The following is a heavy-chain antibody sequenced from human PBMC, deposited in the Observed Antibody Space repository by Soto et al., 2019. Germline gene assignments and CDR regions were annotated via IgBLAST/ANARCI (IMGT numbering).Heavy chain of an antibody. CDR1: GFIFGNYA. D-gene: IGHD2-21*01. CDR3: ARRAGGAVVWYYDL. CDR2: ISGRGGST. V-gene: IGHV3-23*01. Sequence: EEQLLESGGGVVQRGGSLRLSCAASGFIFGNYAMTWVRQAPGKGLEWVSRISGRGGSTYYADSVKGRLTMSRDNSKHTLYLQMNSLSAEDTAIYYCARRAGGAVVWYYDLWGRGNLVTV. J-gene: IGHJ2*01.